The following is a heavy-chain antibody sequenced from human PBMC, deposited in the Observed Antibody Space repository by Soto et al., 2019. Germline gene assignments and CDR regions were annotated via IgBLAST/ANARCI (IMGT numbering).Heavy chain of an antibody. CDR2: IISTSGST. D-gene: IGHD1-26*01. V-gene: IGHV3-21*01. J-gene: IGHJ4*02. Sequence: EVQLVESGGGLVQPGGSLRLSCAASGFSISDYSMNWVRQAPGKGLQWVSSIISTSGSTYDADSVKGRFTISRDDAKNSLYLQMSSLRAEDTAVYYCARDGSGAYYFDYWGQGTLVTVSS. CDR1: GFSISDYS. CDR3: ARDGSGAYYFDY.